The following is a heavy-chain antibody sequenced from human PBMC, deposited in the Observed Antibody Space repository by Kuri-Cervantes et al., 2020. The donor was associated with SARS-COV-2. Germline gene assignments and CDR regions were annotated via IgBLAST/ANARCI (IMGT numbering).Heavy chain of an antibody. CDR1: GYSLSPSGVG. CDR3: ARNQYYYFWSGQSMSCFDP. D-gene: IGHD3-3*01. J-gene: IGHJ5*02. V-gene: IGHV2-5*02. CDR2: IYCDDDK. Sequence: SGSMMVNPTQTLTLICTFTGYSLSPSGVGVGWIRQPPGKALEWLALIYCDDDKRYSPSLKSMISITKDTSKNQVDLTMTNMDPVDTATYYCARNQYYYFWSGQSMSCFDPWGQGTLVTVSS.